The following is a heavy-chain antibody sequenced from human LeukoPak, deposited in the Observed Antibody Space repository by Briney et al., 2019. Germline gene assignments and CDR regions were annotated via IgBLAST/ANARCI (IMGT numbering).Heavy chain of an antibody. J-gene: IGHJ3*02. CDR2: IIPILGIA. CDR1: GGTFSSYA. V-gene: IGHV1-69*04. CDR3: ARVFSRARPKDAFDI. D-gene: IGHD6-6*01. Sequence: ASVKVSCKASGGTFSSYAISWVRQAPGQGLEWMGRIIPILGIANYAQKFQGRVTMTRDTSISTAYMELSRLRSDDTAVYYCARVFSRARPKDAFDIWGQGTMVTVSS.